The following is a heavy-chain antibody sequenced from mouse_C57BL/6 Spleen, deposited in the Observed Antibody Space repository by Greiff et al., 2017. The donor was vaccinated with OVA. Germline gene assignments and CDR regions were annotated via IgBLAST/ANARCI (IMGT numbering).Heavy chain of an antibody. CDR1: GYTFTDYE. D-gene: IGHD2-5*01. V-gene: IGHV1-15*01. CDR2: IDPETGGT. CDR3: TRSNYSNSYYAMDY. Sequence: QVHVKQSGAELVRPGASVTLSCKASGYTFTDYEMHWVKQTPVHGLEWIGAIDPETGGTAYNQKFKGKAILTADKSSSTAYMELRSLTSEDSAVYYCTRSNYSNSYYAMDYWGQGTSVTVSS. J-gene: IGHJ4*01.